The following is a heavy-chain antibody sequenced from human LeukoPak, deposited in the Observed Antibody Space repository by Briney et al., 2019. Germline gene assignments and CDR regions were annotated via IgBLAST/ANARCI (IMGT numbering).Heavy chain of an antibody. J-gene: IGHJ4*02. CDR2: IDQGGSVR. Sequence: GGSLRLSCAASGFSFSTSWMSWVRQTPEEGLEFVANIDQGGSVRNCMDSLKGRCTISRDNAKKSLYLEINSLRADDTAVYYCARDPESSSFDLWGRGALVTVSS. V-gene: IGHV3-7*01. D-gene: IGHD6-13*01. CDR1: GFSFSTSW. CDR3: ARDPESSSFDL.